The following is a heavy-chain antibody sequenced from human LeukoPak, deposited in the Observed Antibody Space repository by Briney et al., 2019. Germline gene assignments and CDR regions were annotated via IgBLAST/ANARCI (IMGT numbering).Heavy chain of an antibody. CDR3: AKGVCSGGGCYSFALFDY. D-gene: IGHD2-15*01. J-gene: IGHJ4*02. CDR2: ISGSGGST. V-gene: IGHV3-23*01. CDR1: GFTFSSYA. Sequence: GGSLRLSCAASGFTFSSYAMSWVRQAPGKGLEWVSGISGSGGSTCYADSVKGRFTISRDNSKDTLYLQMNSLRAEDTAVYYCAKGVCSGGGCYSFALFDYWGQGTLVTVSS.